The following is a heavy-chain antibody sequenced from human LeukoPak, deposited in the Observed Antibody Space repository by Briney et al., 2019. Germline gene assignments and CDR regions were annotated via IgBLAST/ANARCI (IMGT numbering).Heavy chain of an antibody. CDR3: ARVSKNYFDY. CDR1: GFTFSSYE. D-gene: IGHD2/OR15-2a*01. CDR2: ISSSGSTI. Sequence: GGSLRLSCAASGFTFSSYEMNWVRQAPGKGLEWVSYISSSGSTIYYADSVKGRFTISRDNAKNSLYLQMNSLRAEDTAVYYCARVSKNYFDYWGQGTLVTVSS. J-gene: IGHJ4*02. V-gene: IGHV3-48*03.